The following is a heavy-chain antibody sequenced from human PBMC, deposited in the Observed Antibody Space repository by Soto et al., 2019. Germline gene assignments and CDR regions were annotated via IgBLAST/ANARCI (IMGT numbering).Heavy chain of an antibody. CDR3: AKDGTYYYDSSGYYYGGDYFDY. Sequence: QPGGSLRLSCAASGFTFSSYAMSWVRQAPGKGLEWVSAISGSGGSTYYADSVKGRFTISRDNSKNTLYLQMNSLRAEDTAVYYCAKDGTYYYDSSGYYYGGDYFDYWGQGTLVTVSS. CDR2: ISGSGGST. J-gene: IGHJ4*02. D-gene: IGHD3-22*01. V-gene: IGHV3-23*01. CDR1: GFTFSSYA.